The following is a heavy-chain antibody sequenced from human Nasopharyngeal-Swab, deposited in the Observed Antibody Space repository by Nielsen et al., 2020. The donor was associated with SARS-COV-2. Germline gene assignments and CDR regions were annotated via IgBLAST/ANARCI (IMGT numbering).Heavy chain of an antibody. D-gene: IGHD4-17*01. Sequence: GGSLRLSCKASGFDFGSHAMNWVRQAPGKGLEWVSSISPTSDYIYYAESVKGRFTISRDNAKNSLFLQMNSLRAEETAIYYCVRGSYGHYDSWGQGALITVSS. CDR3: VRGSYGHYDS. J-gene: IGHJ5*01. CDR2: ISPTSDYI. V-gene: IGHV3-21*06. CDR1: GFDFGSHA.